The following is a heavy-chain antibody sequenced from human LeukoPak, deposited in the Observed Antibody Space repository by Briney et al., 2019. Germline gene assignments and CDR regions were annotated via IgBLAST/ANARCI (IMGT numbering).Heavy chain of an antibody. CDR2: IIPIFGTA. J-gene: IGHJ4*02. Sequence: ASVKVSCKASGGTFSSYAISWVRQAPGQGLEWMGGIIPIFGTANYAQKFPGRVTITADESTSTAYMELSSLRSEDTAVYYCARGGAGLRYFDWLLYYWGQGTLVTVSS. V-gene: IGHV1-69*13. CDR1: GGTFSSYA. D-gene: IGHD3-9*01. CDR3: ARGGAGLRYFDWLLYY.